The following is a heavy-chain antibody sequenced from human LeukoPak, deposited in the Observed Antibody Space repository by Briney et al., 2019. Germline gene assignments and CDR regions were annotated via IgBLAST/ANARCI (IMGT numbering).Heavy chain of an antibody. CDR2: SFYSGET. CDR3: ARFGGSFFAFHY. J-gene: IGHJ4*02. D-gene: IGHD6-25*01. V-gene: IGHV4-59*01. CDR1: GASISSYY. Sequence: SETLSLTCTVSGASISSYYWNWIRQSPGKGLEWIGYSFYSGETSYNPSLRGRVTVTLDTSNNQFSLTLSSVTAAHTAIYYCARFGGSFFAFHYWGQGILVTVSS.